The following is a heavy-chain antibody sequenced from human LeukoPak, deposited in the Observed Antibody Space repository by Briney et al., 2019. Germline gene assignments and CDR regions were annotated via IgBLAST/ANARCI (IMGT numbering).Heavy chain of an antibody. Sequence: PGGSLRLSCAASGFTFSRYAMHWVRQAPGKGLEWVVVIPYDGSNKYYADSVRGRFTISRDNSKNTVYLQMNSLRAEDTAIYYCAKAVGSSGYFSRDAFDIWGQGTMVTVSS. D-gene: IGHD3-22*01. J-gene: IGHJ3*02. CDR3: AKAVGSSGYFSRDAFDI. V-gene: IGHV3-30-3*01. CDR1: GFTFSRYA. CDR2: IPYDGSNK.